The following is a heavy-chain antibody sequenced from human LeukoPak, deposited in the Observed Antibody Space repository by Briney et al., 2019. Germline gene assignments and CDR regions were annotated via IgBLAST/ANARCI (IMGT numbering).Heavy chain of an antibody. CDR2: ISYDGSNK. CDR3: AKDRYLLVKFDY. J-gene: IGHJ4*02. V-gene: IGHV3-30-3*01. D-gene: IGHD3-3*01. CDR1: GFTFSSYA. Sequence: GGSLRLSCAASGFTFSSYAMHWVRQAPGKGLEWVAVISYDGSNKYYADSVKGRFTISRDNSKNTLYLQMNSLRAEDTAVYYCAKDRYLLVKFDYWGQGTLVTVSS.